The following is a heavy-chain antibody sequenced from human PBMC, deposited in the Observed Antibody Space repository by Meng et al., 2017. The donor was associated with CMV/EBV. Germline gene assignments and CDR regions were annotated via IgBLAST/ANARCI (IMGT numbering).Heavy chain of an antibody. CDR2: ISPNNGGT. CDR3: ASKLYYDFWSAYRGAEGVDPFNI. J-gene: IGHJ3*02. Sequence: ASVKVSCKASGYTFTDYRMHWVRQALGQGLEWMGWISPNNGGTNYVQKFQGRVTMTRDTSISTAYLELNRLTYADTAVYYCASKLYYDFWSAYRGAEGVDPFNIWGQGTAVTVSS. V-gene: IGHV1-2*02. CDR1: GYTFTDYR. D-gene: IGHD3-3*01.